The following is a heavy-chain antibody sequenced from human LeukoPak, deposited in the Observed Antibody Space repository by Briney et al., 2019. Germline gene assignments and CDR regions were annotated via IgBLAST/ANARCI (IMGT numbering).Heavy chain of an antibody. Sequence: SETLSLTCAVYGGSFDDYYCSWIRQPPGKGLEWIGEIHPSGSFYYNSSLVSRVTISIDTSKNQFSLRLNSVTAADTAVYYCARDRALANYGDHHYYFDNWGQGILATVSS. D-gene: IGHD4-17*01. CDR3: ARDRALANYGDHHYYFDN. J-gene: IGHJ4*02. V-gene: IGHV4-34*01. CDR2: IHPSGSF. CDR1: GGSFDDYY.